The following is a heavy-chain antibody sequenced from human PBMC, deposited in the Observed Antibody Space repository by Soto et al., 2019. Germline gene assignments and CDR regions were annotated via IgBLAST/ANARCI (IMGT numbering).Heavy chain of an antibody. CDR1: GYSFSSSW. V-gene: IGHV5-51*01. CDR2: IDPNDSQT. Sequence: PGESLKISCQASGYSFSSSWIGWMRQMPGKGLEWMGIIDPNDSQTIYSPSFQGQVTISADKSIDTAYLQWSSLKTSDTAMYYCARHAGNSWKGDYFDYWGQGALVTVS. J-gene: IGHJ4*02. D-gene: IGHD6-13*01. CDR3: ARHAGNSWKGDYFDY.